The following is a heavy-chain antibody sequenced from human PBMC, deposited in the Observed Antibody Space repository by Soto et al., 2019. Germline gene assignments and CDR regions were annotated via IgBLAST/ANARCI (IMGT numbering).Heavy chain of an antibody. V-gene: IGHV3-30*14. CDR1: GFIFSGYA. J-gene: IGHJ4*02. CDR3: ARDFTSSGAFAY. Sequence: PGGSLRLSXAASGFIFSGYAMQWVRQAPGKGLEWVAVISSDGTTKFYADSVPGRFTIARDNSKHMVFLQMNSLRTEDTAVYSCARDFTSSGAFAYWGQGPLVTV. CDR2: ISSDGTTK.